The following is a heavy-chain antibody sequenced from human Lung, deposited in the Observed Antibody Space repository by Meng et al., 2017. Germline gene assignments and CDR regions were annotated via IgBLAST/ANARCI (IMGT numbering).Heavy chain of an antibody. CDR3: ARGTPGRSYSDY. Sequence: QVQPVPSGPEVTKPGASVKVFCKASGYTFTGYGVSWVRQAPGQGLGWMAWLGAHDGDTSHAPKFQGRVTVSADRPTATAYMELRSLRSDDTAVYYCARGTPGRSYSDYWGQGTLVTVSS. CDR2: LGAHDGDT. D-gene: IGHD3-10*01. CDR1: GYTFTGYG. V-gene: IGHV1-18*01. J-gene: IGHJ4*02.